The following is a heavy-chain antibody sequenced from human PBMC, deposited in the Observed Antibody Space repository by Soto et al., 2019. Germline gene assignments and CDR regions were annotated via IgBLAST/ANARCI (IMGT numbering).Heavy chain of an antibody. CDR2: ISAYKGNT. CDR1: GYTFTSYG. V-gene: IGHV1-18*01. J-gene: IGHJ3*02. CDR3: ARVVVVAAMVGYDAFDI. D-gene: IGHD2-15*01. Sequence: ASVKVTCKASGYTFTSYGISWVRQAPGQGLEWMGWISAYKGNTNYAQKLQGRVTMTTDKATSTAYMELRSLRADDTAVYYCARVVVVAAMVGYDAFDIWGQGPMVTVSS.